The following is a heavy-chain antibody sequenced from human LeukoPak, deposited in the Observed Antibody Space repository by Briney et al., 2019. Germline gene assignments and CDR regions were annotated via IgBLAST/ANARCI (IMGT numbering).Heavy chain of an antibody. CDR2: INPSGGST. CDR1: GYTFTNNY. Sequence: ASVKVSCKASGYTFTNNYMHWVRQAPGQGLEWMGIINPSGGSTNYAQKFQGRVTMTRDTSTSTVYMELSSLRSEDTAVYYCAREFGQPNDAFDIWGQGTMVTVSS. CDR3: AREFGQPNDAFDI. D-gene: IGHD3-10*01. V-gene: IGHV1-46*01. J-gene: IGHJ3*02.